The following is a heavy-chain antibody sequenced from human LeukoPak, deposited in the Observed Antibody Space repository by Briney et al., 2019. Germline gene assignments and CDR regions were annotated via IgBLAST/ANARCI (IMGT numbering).Heavy chain of an antibody. D-gene: IGHD6-13*01. Sequence: NPSETLSLTCTVSGGSISSYYWNWIRQPPGKGLEWIGYISYSGSTNYNPSLKSRVTISVDTSKNQFSLKLSSVTAADTAVYYCARVGGSWYRNFDYWGQGTLVTVSS. V-gene: IGHV4-59*01. CDR1: GGSISSYY. J-gene: IGHJ4*02. CDR2: ISYSGST. CDR3: ARVGGSWYRNFDY.